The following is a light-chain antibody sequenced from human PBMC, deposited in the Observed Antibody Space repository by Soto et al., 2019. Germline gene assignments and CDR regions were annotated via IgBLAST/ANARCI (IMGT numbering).Light chain of an antibody. Sequence: EIVLTQSPGTLSLSPGERATLSCRASQSVISSYIAWYQQKPGKAPWLLIYGASIRATVIPDRFSGSGSGTDFTLTINRLEPEDFALYYCQQYGSSPPMYTFGQGTRLEIK. CDR3: QQYGSSPPMYT. CDR1: QSVISSY. J-gene: IGKJ2*01. V-gene: IGKV3-20*01. CDR2: GAS.